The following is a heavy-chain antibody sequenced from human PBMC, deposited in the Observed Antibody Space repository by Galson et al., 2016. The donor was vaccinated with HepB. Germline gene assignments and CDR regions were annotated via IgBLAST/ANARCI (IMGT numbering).Heavy chain of an antibody. CDR2: IYHDGGT. CDR3: ARVTCGGGACQDVFAI. Sequence: SETLSLTCAVSGASINSGSYYWSWIRQHPGKGLEWIGEIYHDGGTNYNPSLKSRLSMSVDKSKNQFSLNLSSVTAADAAVYYCARVTCGGGACQDVFAIWGQGIMVTVSS. D-gene: IGHD2-21*02. CDR1: GASINSGSYY. J-gene: IGHJ3*02. V-gene: IGHV4-39*07.